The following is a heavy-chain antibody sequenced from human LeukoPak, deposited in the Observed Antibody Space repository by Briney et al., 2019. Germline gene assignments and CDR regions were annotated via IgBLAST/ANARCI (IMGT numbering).Heavy chain of an antibody. CDR1: GFTFSSYA. V-gene: IGHV3-48*04. CDR2: ISSSGSTT. CDR3: ARDGSGSPDC. D-gene: IGHD1-26*01. Sequence: GGSLRLSCAASGFTFSSYAMSWVRQAPGKGPEWVTYISSSGSTTYYADSVKGRFTTSRDNAKNTLYLQMQSLRADDTAVYYCARDGSGSPDCWGQGTLVTVSS. J-gene: IGHJ4*02.